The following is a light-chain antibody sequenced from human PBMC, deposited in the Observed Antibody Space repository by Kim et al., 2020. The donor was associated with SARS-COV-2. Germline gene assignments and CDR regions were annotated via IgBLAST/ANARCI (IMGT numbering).Light chain of an antibody. V-gene: IGLV1-51*01. J-gene: IGLJ2*01. CDR2: DNN. Sequence: GQKVTISCSGNSSNIENNYVSWYQQVPGTAPKLLIYDNNKRPSGIPDRFSGSKSGTSATLGVTGLQTGDEADYYCGTWDTSLGGVVFGGGTKLTVL. CDR3: GTWDTSLGGVV. CDR1: SSNIENNY.